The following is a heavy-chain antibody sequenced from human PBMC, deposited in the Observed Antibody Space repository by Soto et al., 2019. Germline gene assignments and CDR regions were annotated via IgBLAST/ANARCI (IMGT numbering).Heavy chain of an antibody. V-gene: IGHV5-51*01. Sequence: EVQLVQSGAEVKKPGESLKISCKGSGYSFTSYWIGWVRQMPGKGLEWMGIIYPGDSDTRYSPSFQGQVTISADKSISTAYLQWSSLKASDTAMYYCARRRGEAAAGYYYYYGMDVWGQGTTVTVSS. J-gene: IGHJ6*02. CDR1: GYSFTSYW. CDR3: ARRRGEAAAGYYYYYGMDV. D-gene: IGHD6-13*01. CDR2: IYPGDSDT.